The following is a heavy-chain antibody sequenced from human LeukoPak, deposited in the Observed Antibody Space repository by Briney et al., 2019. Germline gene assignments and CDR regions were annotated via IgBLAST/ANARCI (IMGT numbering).Heavy chain of an antibody. J-gene: IGHJ5*02. CDR2: INPNSGGT. V-gene: IGHV1-2*04. D-gene: IGHD4-17*01. Sequence: ASVKVSCKASGYTFTGYYVHWVRQAPGQGLEWMGWINPNSGGTNYAQKFQGWVTMTRDTSISTAYMELSRLRSDDTAVYYCARYHGDYGVDPWGQGTLVTVSS. CDR1: GYTFTGYY. CDR3: ARYHGDYGVDP.